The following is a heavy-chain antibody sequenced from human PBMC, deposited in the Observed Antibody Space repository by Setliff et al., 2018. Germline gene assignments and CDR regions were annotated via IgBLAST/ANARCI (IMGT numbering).Heavy chain of an antibody. CDR2: INRDGSTT. CDR3: AKEQFGSTWVTFDS. J-gene: IGHJ4*02. CDR1: GFTFSGYS. D-gene: IGHD3-10*01. Sequence: LRLSCEASGFTFSGYSMHWVRQAPGKGLEWVSLINRDGSTTYYADSVRGRFTISRDNSKNSLFLQMKNLRTEDTALYYCAKEQFGSTWVTFDSWGQGTLVTVSS. V-gene: IGHV3-43*01.